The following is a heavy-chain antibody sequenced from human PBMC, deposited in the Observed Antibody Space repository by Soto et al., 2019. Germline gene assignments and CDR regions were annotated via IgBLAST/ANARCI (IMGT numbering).Heavy chain of an antibody. CDR1: GFTFSNYW. CDR3: ARDLGRTAAGYYYYYAMDV. Sequence: LRLSCAASGFTFSNYWMNWVRQAPGKGLEWVANIKQDGSEKYFVDSVKGRFTISRDNAKNSLYLQMNSLRAEDTAVYYCARDLGRTAAGYYYYYAMDVWGQGTTVTVSS. J-gene: IGHJ6*02. D-gene: IGHD2-2*01. CDR2: IKQDGSEK. V-gene: IGHV3-7*01.